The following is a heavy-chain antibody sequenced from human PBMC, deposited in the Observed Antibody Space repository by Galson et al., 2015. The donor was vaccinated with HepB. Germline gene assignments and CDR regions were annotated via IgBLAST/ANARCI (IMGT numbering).Heavy chain of an antibody. Sequence: SLRLSCAASGFTFSSYGMHWVRQAPGKGLEWVAVISYDGSNKYYADSVKGRFTISRDNSKNTLYLQMNSLRAEDTAVYYCAKDLRFLGRAFDYWGQGTLVTVSS. CDR3: AKDLRFLGRAFDY. D-gene: IGHD3-3*01. CDR2: ISYDGSNK. V-gene: IGHV3-30*18. J-gene: IGHJ4*02. CDR1: GFTFSSYG.